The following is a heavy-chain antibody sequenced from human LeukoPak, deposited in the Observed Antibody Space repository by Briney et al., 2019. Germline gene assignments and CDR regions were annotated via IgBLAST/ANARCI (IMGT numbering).Heavy chain of an antibody. J-gene: IGHJ5*02. D-gene: IGHD3-10*01. CDR1: GFTFSSYG. V-gene: IGHV3-30*18. CDR2: ISYDGSNK. CDR3: AKDNYYGSGSYYSWFDP. Sequence: GGSLRLSCAASGFTFSSYGMHWVRRAPGKGLEWVAVISYDGSNKYYADSVKGRFTISRDNSKNTLYLQMNSLRAEDTAVYYCAKDNYYGSGSYYSWFDPWGQGTLVTVSS.